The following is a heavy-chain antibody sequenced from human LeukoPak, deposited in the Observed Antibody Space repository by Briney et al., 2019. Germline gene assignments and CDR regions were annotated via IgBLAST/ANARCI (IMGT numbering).Heavy chain of an antibody. V-gene: IGHV5-51*01. D-gene: IGHD2-8*01. CDR1: GYSFSSYW. CDR3: ARQGIVYASVDY. Sequence: GESLKISCKGSGYSFSSYWIGWVRQVPGKGLEWMGIIYPGDSDATYSPSFQGQVTISADKSISTAYLQWRSLKASDPAMYYCARQGIVYASVDYWGQGTLVTVSS. CDR2: IYPGDSDA. J-gene: IGHJ4*02.